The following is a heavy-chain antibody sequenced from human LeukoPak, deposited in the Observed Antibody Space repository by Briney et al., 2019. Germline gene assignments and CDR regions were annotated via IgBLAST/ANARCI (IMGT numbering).Heavy chain of an antibody. V-gene: IGHV3-23*01. Sequence: PGGSLRLSCAASGCTFHNYAMSWVRQAPGKGLEWVSAISGSGGSTYYADSVKGRFTISRDNSKNTLYLQMNSLRAEDTAVYYCAKDKAMIYYYDSSGYEFDYWGQGTLVTVSS. CDR2: ISGSGGST. D-gene: IGHD3-22*01. CDR3: AKDKAMIYYYDSSGYEFDY. CDR1: GCTFHNYA. J-gene: IGHJ4*02.